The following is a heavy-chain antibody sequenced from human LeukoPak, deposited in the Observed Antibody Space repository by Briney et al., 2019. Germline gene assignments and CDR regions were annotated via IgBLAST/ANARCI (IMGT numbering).Heavy chain of an antibody. CDR1: GFTFSSYG. CDR3: AKDSDEDGDSHFDN. D-gene: IGHD2-21*02. Sequence: GRSLRLSCAASGFTFSSYGIHWVRQAPGKGLEWVAALWNDGSHPFYEDSVKGRFTISRDNGKNTLYLQMTSLRAEDTAVYYCAKDSDEDGDSHFDNWGHGILVTVSS. CDR2: LWNDGSHP. V-gene: IGHV3-33*06. J-gene: IGHJ4*01.